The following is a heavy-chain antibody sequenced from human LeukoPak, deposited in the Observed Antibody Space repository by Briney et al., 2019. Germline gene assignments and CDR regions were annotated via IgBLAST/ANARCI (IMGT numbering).Heavy chain of an antibody. CDR1: GDSVSSNSAG. CDR2: TYHRSKWYN. V-gene: IGHV6-1*01. CDR3: ARGGHSSLPRTLLVALDI. J-gene: IGHJ3*02. Sequence: SQTLSLTCAISGDSVSSNSAGWNWIRQSPSRGLEWLGRTYHRSKWYNDFAVSVKSRITINPDTSKNQFSLQLNSVTPEDTAVYGCARGGHSSLPRTLLVALDIGGERTMHCVSS. D-gene: IGHD1-26*01.